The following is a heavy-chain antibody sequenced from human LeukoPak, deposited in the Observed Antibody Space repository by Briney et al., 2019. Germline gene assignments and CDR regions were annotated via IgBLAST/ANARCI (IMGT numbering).Heavy chain of an antibody. D-gene: IGHD1-26*01. CDR2: ISYDGSNK. CDR1: GFTFSSYA. V-gene: IGHV3-30*04. CDR3: ASFYANEWELPH. J-gene: IGHJ4*02. Sequence: GGSLRLSWAASGFTFSSYAMHWVRQAPGKGLEWVALISYDGSNKYYADSVKGRFTISRDNSKNTLHLQMNSLRAEDTAVYYCASFYANEWELPHWGQGTLVTVSS.